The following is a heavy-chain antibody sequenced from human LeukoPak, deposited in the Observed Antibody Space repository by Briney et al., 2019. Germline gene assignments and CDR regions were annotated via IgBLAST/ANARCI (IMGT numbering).Heavy chain of an antibody. V-gene: IGHV5-51*01. J-gene: IGHJ6*03. CDR2: IYPGDSDT. CDR3: AINNPRGYYYMDV. CDR1: GYDFTNSW. D-gene: IGHD1/OR15-1a*01. Sequence: GESLKISCKGSGYDFTNSWIAWVRQMPGKGLEWMGIIYPGDSDTRYSPSFQGQVTISADKSISIAYLLWSSLKASDTAMYNCAINNPRGYYYMDVWGKGTTVTVFS.